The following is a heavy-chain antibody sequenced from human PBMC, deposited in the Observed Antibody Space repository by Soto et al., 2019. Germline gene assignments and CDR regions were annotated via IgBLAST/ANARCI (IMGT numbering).Heavy chain of an antibody. CDR2: INPNSGGT. CDR3: ARSRQQLGYCSGGSCSGMDV. J-gene: IGHJ6*02. CDR1: GYTFTGYY. V-gene: IGHV1-2*04. D-gene: IGHD2-15*01. Sequence: ASVKVSCKASGYTFTGYYMHWVRQAPGQGLEWMGWINPNSGGTNYAQKFQGWVTMTRDTSISTAYMELSRLRSDDTAVYYCARSRQQLGYCSGGSCSGMDVWGQGTTVTVS.